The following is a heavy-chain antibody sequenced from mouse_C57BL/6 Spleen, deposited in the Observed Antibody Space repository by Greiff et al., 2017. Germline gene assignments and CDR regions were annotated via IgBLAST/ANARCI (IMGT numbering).Heavy chain of an antibody. D-gene: IGHD2-2*01. V-gene: IGHV14-4*01. CDR2: IDPENGDT. CDR1: GFNIKDDY. Sequence: EVQLQQSGAELVRPGASVKLSCTASGFNIKDDYMHWVKQRPEQGLEWIGWIDPENGDTEYASKFQGKATITADTSSNTAYLQLSSLTSEDTAVYYCTTGYDGFAYWGQGTLVTVSA. CDR3: TTGYDGFAY. J-gene: IGHJ3*01.